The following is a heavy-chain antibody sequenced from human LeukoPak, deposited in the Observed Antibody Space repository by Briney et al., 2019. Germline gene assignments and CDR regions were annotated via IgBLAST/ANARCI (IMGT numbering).Heavy chain of an antibody. CDR1: GGSFSGYY. CDR2: INHSGST. Sequence: KPSETLSLTCAVYGGSFSGYYWSWIRQPPGKGLEWIGEINHSGSTNYNPSLKSRVTISVDPSKNQFSLKLSSVTAADTAVYYCARRVVVTARNVFDYWGQGTLVTVSS. D-gene: IGHD2-21*02. CDR3: ARRVVVTARNVFDY. J-gene: IGHJ4*02. V-gene: IGHV4-34*01.